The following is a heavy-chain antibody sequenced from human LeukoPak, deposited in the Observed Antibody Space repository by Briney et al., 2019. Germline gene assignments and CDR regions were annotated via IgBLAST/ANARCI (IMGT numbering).Heavy chain of an antibody. Sequence: PSETLSLTCAVYGGSFSGYYWSWIRQPPGKGLEWIGEINHSGSTNYNPSLKSRVTISVDTSKNQFSLKLSSVTAADTAVYYCARGPRLVTMVRGVIISPPFDYWGQGTLVTVSS. CDR1: GGSFSGYY. CDR3: ARGPRLVTMVRGVIISPPFDY. D-gene: IGHD3-10*01. CDR2: INHSGST. V-gene: IGHV4-34*01. J-gene: IGHJ4*02.